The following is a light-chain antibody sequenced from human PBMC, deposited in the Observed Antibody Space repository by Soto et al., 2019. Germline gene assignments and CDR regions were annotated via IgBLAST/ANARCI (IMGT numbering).Light chain of an antibody. CDR3: QHYSNWPPWT. Sequence: VMTQAPATLSVSPGERATLSCRVSQSVGSNLAWYQQKAGQAPRLLIYGASTRATGIPVRFTGSGSGTEFTLTISSLQSEDFAVYYCQHYSNWPPWTFGRGTKVDIK. V-gene: IGKV3-15*01. J-gene: IGKJ1*01. CDR1: QSVGSN. CDR2: GAS.